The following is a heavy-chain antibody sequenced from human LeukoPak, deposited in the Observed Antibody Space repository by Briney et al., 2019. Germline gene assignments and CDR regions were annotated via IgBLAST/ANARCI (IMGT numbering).Heavy chain of an antibody. Sequence: QPGRSLRLSCAASGFTFSSYAMHWVRQAPGKGLEYVSAISSNGGSTYYANSVKGRFTISRDNSKNTLYLQMGSLRAEDMAVYYCARGRIAVPGTFDYWGQGTVVTVSS. V-gene: IGHV3-64*01. J-gene: IGHJ4*02. CDR3: ARGRIAVPGTFDY. CDR1: GFTFSSYA. CDR2: ISSNGGST. D-gene: IGHD6-19*01.